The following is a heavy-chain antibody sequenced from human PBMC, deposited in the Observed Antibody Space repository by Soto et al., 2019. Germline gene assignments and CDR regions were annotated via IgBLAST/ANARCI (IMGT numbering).Heavy chain of an antibody. D-gene: IGHD2-15*01. J-gene: IGHJ4*02. CDR1: GFTFSSYG. Sequence: QVQLVESGGDVVQPGRSLRLSCAASGFTFSSYGMHWVRQAPGKGLEWVAVISYDGSNKYYADSVKGRFTISRDNSKNTLYLQMNSLRAEDTAVYYCAKDRGYCSGGSCYKEIDYWGQGTLVTVSS. V-gene: IGHV3-30*18. CDR3: AKDRGYCSGGSCYKEIDY. CDR2: ISYDGSNK.